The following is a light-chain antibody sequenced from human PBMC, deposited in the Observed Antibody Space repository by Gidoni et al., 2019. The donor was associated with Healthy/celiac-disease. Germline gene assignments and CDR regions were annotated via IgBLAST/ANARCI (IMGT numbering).Light chain of an antibody. CDR2: AAS. CDR1: QGISSY. CDR3: QQLNHLLT. Sequence: IQLTQSPSSLSASVGDRVTITCRASQGISSYLAWYQQKPGKAPKLLIYAASTLQSGVPSRFSGSGSGTDFTLTISSLQPEDFATYYCQQLNHLLTFXGXTKVEIK. V-gene: IGKV1-9*01. J-gene: IGKJ4*01.